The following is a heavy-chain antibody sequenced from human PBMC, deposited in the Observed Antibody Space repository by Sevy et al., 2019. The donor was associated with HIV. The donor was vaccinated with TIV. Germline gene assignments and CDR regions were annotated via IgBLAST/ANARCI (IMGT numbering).Heavy chain of an antibody. Sequence: GGSLRLSCAASGFTFSHYDMHWVRQAPGKGLEWVAVISHDGNYKNYADSVRDRLTISRDNFKNTLYLQMNSLRVEDTALYFCSRLFSCGGDCYYLDYWGQGALLTVSS. CDR1: GFTFSHYD. CDR2: ISHDGNYK. J-gene: IGHJ4*02. CDR3: SRLFSCGGDCYYLDY. V-gene: IGHV3-30-3*01. D-gene: IGHD2-21*02.